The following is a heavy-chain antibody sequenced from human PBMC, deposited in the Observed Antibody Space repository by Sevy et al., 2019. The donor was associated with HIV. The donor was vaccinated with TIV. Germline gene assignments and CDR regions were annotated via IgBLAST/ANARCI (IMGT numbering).Heavy chain of an antibody. V-gene: IGHV1-24*01. CDR2: FDPEDAET. D-gene: IGHD3-22*01. Sequence: ASVKVSCKVSGSTLSQMAMHWVRQAPGKGLEWMATFDPEDAETIYTQKLQGRVTMTEDTSKDTAYMVLSNLRSEDTAVYYCATTKDYYDSSGEPFDYWGQGTLVTVSS. CDR3: ATTKDYYDSSGEPFDY. J-gene: IGHJ4*02. CDR1: GSTLSQMA.